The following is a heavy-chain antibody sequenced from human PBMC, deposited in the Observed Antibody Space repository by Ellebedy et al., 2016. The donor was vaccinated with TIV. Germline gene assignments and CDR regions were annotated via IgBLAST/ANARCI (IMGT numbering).Heavy chain of an antibody. V-gene: IGHV1-18*01. CDR3: VHTWDRGI. J-gene: IGHJ3*02. Sequence: AASVKVSCKASGYTFTNYGLSWVRQAPGQGLEWMGWISTYNGDTKYAQTRQGRVAMTTDTSTNTAYMELRSLRSDDTDVYYCVHTWDRGIWGQGTMVTVSS. CDR1: GYTFTNYG. D-gene: IGHD3-10*01. CDR2: ISTYNGDT.